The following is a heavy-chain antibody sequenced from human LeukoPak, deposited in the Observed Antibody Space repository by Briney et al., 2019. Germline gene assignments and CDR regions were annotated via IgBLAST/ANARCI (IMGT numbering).Heavy chain of an antibody. CDR1: GYTVSSNF. CDR2: IYTSGIT. J-gene: IGHJ4*02. CDR3: AREDAGGTYSFDY. D-gene: IGHD1-26*01. V-gene: IGHV3-66*01. Sequence: GGSLTLSCAVSGYTVSSNFMSWVRQAPGKGPEWVSVIYTSGITYYADSVRGRFTISRDNSKNTLYLQMDSLTAEDTAVYYCAREDAGGTYSFDYGGQGTLVTVSS.